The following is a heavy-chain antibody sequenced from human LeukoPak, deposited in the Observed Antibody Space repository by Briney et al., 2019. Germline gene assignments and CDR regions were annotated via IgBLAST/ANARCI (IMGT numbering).Heavy chain of an antibody. V-gene: IGHV3-30*18. D-gene: IGHD1-26*01. CDR2: ISYDGSNK. CDR3: AKVVYGGSYGDY. Sequence: PGRSLRLSCAASGFTFSSYGMHWVRQAQGKGLEWVAVISYDGSNKYYADSVKGRFTISRDNSKNTLYLQMNSLRAEDTAVYYCAKVVYGGSYGDYWGQGTLVTVSS. J-gene: IGHJ4*02. CDR1: GFTFSSYG.